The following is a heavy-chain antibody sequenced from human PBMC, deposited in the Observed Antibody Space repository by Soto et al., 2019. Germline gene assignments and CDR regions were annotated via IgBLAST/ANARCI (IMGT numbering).Heavy chain of an antibody. D-gene: IGHD6-19*01. J-gene: IGHJ3*02. Sequence: LSLTCAVSGGSISSSNWWSWVRQPPGKGLEWIGEIYHSGSTNYNPSLKSRVTISVDKSKNQFSLKLSSVTAADTAVYYCARDLGCWSSGWYRRDIWGQGTMVTVSS. CDR1: GGSISSSNW. CDR3: ARDLGCWSSGWYRRDI. V-gene: IGHV4-4*02. CDR2: IYHSGST.